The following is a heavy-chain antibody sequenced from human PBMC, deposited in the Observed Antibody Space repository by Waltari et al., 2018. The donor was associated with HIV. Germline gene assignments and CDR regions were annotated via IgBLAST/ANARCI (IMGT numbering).Heavy chain of an antibody. J-gene: IGHJ1*01. D-gene: IGHD1-20*01. V-gene: IGHV1-18*01. Sequence: VQSEREMKPPGASVTVSCKPPGYTFTSYGISWLRLAPGQGFEWVGWISAYNGNTNYAQKFRGRVTLTTDTSTSTAYMELRGLRHEDTAIYYCARDKGASDTYKAEYFQHWGRGTLVSVSA. CDR3: ARDKGASDTYKAEYFQH. CDR2: ISAYNGNT. CDR1: GYTFTSYG.